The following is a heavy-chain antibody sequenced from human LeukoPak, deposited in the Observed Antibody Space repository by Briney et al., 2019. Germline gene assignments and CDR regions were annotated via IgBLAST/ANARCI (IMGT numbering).Heavy chain of an antibody. CDR1: GFTFSRYW. Sequence: GGSLRLSCAASGFTFSRYWMNWVRQAPGKGLEWVANIKQDGSEKYYVDSVKGRFTISRDNAKNSLYLQMNSLRAEDTAVYYCARALYYDSSGPFDYWGQGTLVTVSS. V-gene: IGHV3-7*03. J-gene: IGHJ4*02. D-gene: IGHD3-22*01. CDR2: IKQDGSEK. CDR3: ARALYYDSSGPFDY.